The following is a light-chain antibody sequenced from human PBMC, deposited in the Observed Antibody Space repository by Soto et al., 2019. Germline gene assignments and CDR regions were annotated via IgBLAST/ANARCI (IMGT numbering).Light chain of an antibody. CDR3: QQCRNSPLT. V-gene: IGKV3-15*01. CDR2: DAS. Sequence: EIVMTQSPATLSVSPGEGATLSCKASQNVYNNLAWYQQRPGQPPRLLIYDASTRATGISARFSGSGYGTDFTLTISSLQSEDFAVYFCQQCRNSPLTFGGGTKVEIK. CDR1: QNVYNN. J-gene: IGKJ4*01.